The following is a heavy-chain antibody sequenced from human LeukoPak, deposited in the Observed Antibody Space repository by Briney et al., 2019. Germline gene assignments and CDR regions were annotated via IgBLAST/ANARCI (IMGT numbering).Heavy chain of an antibody. V-gene: IGHV4-4*07. CDR1: GGSVSGGSISSYY. CDR2: IYTSGST. D-gene: IGHD2-2*01. J-gene: IGHJ6*03. Sequence: SETLSLTCTVSGGSVSGGSISSYYWSWIRQPAGKGLEWIGRIYTSGSTNYNPSLKSRVTISVDTSKNQFSLKLSSVTAADTAVYYCARVRETLSRDIVVVPAAMPWDYYYYMDVWGKGTTVTVSS. CDR3: ARVRETLSRDIVVVPAAMPWDYYYYMDV.